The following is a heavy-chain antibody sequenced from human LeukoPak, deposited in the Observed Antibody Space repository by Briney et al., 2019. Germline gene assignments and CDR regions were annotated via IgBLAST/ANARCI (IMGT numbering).Heavy chain of an antibody. J-gene: IGHJ3*02. CDR2: IGTAGDT. D-gene: IGHD2-8*01. Sequence: GGSLRLSCAASGFTFSSYDMHWVHQATGKGLEWVSAIGTAGDTYYPGSVKGRFTISRENAKNSLYLQMNSLRAGDTAVYYCARELRKDGVWGAFDIWGQGTMVTVSS. V-gene: IGHV3-13*01. CDR1: GFTFSSYD. CDR3: ARELRKDGVWGAFDI.